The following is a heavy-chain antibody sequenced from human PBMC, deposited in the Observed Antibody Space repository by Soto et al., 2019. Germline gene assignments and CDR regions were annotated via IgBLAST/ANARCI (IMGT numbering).Heavy chain of an antibody. J-gene: IGHJ4*02. V-gene: IGHV3-30*18. CDR3: AKDMVDTAMAGDY. D-gene: IGHD5-18*01. CDR2: ISYDGSNK. Sequence: GGSLRLSCAASGFTFSSYGMHWVRQAPGKGLEWVAVISYDGSNKYYADSVKGRFTISRDNSKNTLYLQMNSLRAEDTAVYYCAKDMVDTAMAGDYWGQGTLVTVSS. CDR1: GFTFSSYG.